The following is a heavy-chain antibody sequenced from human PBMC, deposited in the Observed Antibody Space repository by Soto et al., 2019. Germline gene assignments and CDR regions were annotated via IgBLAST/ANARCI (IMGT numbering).Heavy chain of an antibody. J-gene: IGHJ4*02. CDR3: ATEMGATQGPFDN. D-gene: IGHD1-26*01. CDR2: LSNTGRRT. V-gene: IGHV3-23*01. Sequence: GGSLRVSXVVSVFPFGANAMSWVRQAPGKGLEWVSGLSNTGRRTSYADSVKGRFNISRDNSENTVYLQMNSLRVEDTAVYYCATEMGATQGPFDNWGQGTLVTVSS. CDR1: VFPFGANA.